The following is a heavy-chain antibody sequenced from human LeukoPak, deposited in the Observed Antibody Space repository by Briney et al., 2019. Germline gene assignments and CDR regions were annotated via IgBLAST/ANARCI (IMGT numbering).Heavy chain of an antibody. Sequence: TTSETLSLTCTVSGGSISSGGYSWSWIRQPPGKGLEWIGYTYYSGGTYYNPSLKSRVTISVDTSKNQFSLKLNSVTAADTAVYYCASHSGGYAYWGQGTLVTVSS. CDR3: ASHSGGYAY. CDR2: TYYSGGT. V-gene: IGHV4-30-4*07. J-gene: IGHJ4*02. CDR1: GGSISSGGYS. D-gene: IGHD5-12*01.